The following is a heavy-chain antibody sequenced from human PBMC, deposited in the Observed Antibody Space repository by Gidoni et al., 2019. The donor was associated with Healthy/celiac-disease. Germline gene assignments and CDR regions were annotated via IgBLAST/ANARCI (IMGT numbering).Heavy chain of an antibody. CDR1: GYTFTSYY. CDR2: INPSGGST. J-gene: IGHJ3*02. D-gene: IGHD3-22*01. Sequence: QVQLVQSGAEVKKPGASVKVSCKASGYTFTSYYMHWVRQAPGQGLEWMGIINPSGGSTSYAQKFQGRVTMTRDTSTSTVYMELSSLRSEDTAVYYCGRDVIANYYDSSGYYLDAFDIWGQGTMVTVSS. CDR3: GRDVIANYYDSSGYYLDAFDI. V-gene: IGHV1-46*01.